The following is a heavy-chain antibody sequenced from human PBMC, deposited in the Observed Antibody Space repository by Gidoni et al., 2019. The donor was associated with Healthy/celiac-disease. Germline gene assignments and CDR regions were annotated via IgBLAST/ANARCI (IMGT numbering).Heavy chain of an antibody. CDR3: ARDEALVEKEYYYGMDV. V-gene: IGHV3-48*03. CDR1: GFTFSSYE. J-gene: IGHJ6*02. CDR2: ISSSGSTI. Sequence: EVQLVESGGGLVQPGGSLRLTCAASGFTFSSYEMNWVRQAPGKGLEWVSYISSSGSTIYYADSVKGRFTISRDNAKNSLYLQMNSLRAEDTAVYYCARDEALVEKEYYYGMDVWGQGTTVTVSS.